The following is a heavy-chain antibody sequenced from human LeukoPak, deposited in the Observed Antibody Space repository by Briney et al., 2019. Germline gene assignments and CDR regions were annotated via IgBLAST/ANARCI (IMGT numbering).Heavy chain of an antibody. D-gene: IGHD6-13*01. J-gene: IGHJ4*02. V-gene: IGHV3-11*04. Sequence: GGSLRLSCAASGFTFSAYYMSWIRQAPGKGREWVSYTSSSGSTIYYADSVKGRFTISRDNAKNSLYPQMNSLRAEDTAVYYCASSIAADGTWNYWGQGTLVTVSS. CDR3: ASSIAADGTWNY. CDR1: GFTFSAYY. CDR2: TSSSGSTI.